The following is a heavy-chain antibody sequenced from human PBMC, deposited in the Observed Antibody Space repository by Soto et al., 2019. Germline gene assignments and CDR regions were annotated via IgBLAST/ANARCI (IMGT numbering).Heavy chain of an antibody. CDR2: IKHDGSEK. V-gene: IGHV3-7*01. J-gene: IGHJ6*02. Sequence: EVQLVESGGGLVQPGGSLRLSRTASGFTFSSYWMSWVRQAPGKGLEWVANIKHDGSEKNYVDSVKGRFTISTDNAKNSVFLQMNSLRAEDTAVYYCARQGGRRTYYYYYGMDVWGQGTTVTVSS. CDR1: GFTFSSYW. CDR3: ARQGGRRTYYYYYGMDV. D-gene: IGHD3-16*01.